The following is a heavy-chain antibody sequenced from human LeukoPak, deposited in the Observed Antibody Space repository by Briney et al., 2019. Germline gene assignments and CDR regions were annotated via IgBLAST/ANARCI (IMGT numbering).Heavy chain of an antibody. D-gene: IGHD3-22*01. CDR1: GLTFNTYA. J-gene: IGHJ4*02. CDR3: TKGSYYDSSGSFYFDY. Sequence: PGGSLRLSCAASGLTFNTYAMSWVRQAPGKGLEWVSGISGSGDNTYYADSVKGRFTISRDNSKNTLYVQVNSLGTEDTAAYYCTKGSYYDSSGSFYFDYWGQGTLVTVSS. V-gene: IGHV3-23*01. CDR2: ISGSGDNT.